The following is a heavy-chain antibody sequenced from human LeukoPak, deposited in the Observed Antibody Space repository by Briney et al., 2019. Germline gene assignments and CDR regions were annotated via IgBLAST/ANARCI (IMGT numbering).Heavy chain of an antibody. CDR1: GFTFSSYA. V-gene: IGHV3-48*01. CDR3: ARDGWL. Sequence: GGSLRLSCAASGFTFSSYAMHWVRQAPGKGLEWVSYISRNGDIIYYADSVKGRFTISRDNAKNSVYLQMNSLRVEDSAVYYCARDGWLRGQGTLVTVSS. J-gene: IGHJ4*02. D-gene: IGHD5-12*01. CDR2: ISRNGDII.